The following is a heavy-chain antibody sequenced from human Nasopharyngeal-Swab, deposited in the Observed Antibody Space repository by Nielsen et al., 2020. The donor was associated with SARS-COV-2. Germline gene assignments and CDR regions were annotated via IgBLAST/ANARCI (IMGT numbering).Heavy chain of an antibody. J-gene: IGHJ4*02. D-gene: IGHD6-13*01. Sequence: GGSLRLSCEASGFTFDDYAMHWVRQAPGKGLEWVSLISGDGGSTYYADSVKGRFTISRDNSKNSLYLQINSLRTEDTALFYWSKDIGSAAAGYDYLGQGNLVTV. CDR1: GFTFDDYA. CDR2: ISGDGGST. V-gene: IGHV3-43*02. CDR3: SKDIGSAAAGYDY.